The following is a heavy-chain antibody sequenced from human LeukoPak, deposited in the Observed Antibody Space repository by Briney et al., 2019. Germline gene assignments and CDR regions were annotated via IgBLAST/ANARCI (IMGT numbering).Heavy chain of an antibody. J-gene: IGHJ4*02. Sequence: GGSLRLSCAASGFTFSSYAMSWVRQAPGKGLEWVSAISGSGGSTYYADSVKGRFTIPRDNSKNTLYLQMNSLRAEDTAVYYCAKQYYDFWSGYYPFDYWGQGTLVTVSS. CDR3: AKQYYDFWSGYYPFDY. CDR2: ISGSGGST. V-gene: IGHV3-23*01. CDR1: GFTFSSYA. D-gene: IGHD3-3*01.